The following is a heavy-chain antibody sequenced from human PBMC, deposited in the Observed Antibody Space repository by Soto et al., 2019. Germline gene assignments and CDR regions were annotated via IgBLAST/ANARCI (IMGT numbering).Heavy chain of an antibody. D-gene: IGHD3-9*01. CDR3: AKGSVIDILTAPSYFDY. Sequence: DVQLVESGGGLVQPGRSLRLSCAASGFTFDDYAMHWVRQAPGKGLEWVSGISWNSGSIGYVDSVKGRFTISRDNAKNSLYLQMNSLRAEDTALYYCAKGSVIDILTAPSYFDYWGQGTLVTVSS. CDR2: ISWNSGSI. J-gene: IGHJ4*02. V-gene: IGHV3-9*01. CDR1: GFTFDDYA.